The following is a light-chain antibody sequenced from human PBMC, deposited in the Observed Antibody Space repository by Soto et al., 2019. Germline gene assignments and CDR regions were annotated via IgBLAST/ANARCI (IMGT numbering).Light chain of an antibody. CDR3: SSYAGSNNFYV. Sequence: QSALTQHPSASGSPGQSVTISCTGTSSDVGGYNYVSWYQQHPGKAPKLMIYEVSKRPSGVPDRFSGAKSGNTASLTVAGLQAYDDDDYDSSSYAGSNNFYVVGTGTKLTVL. CDR2: EVS. V-gene: IGLV2-8*01. J-gene: IGLJ1*01. CDR1: SSDVGGYNY.